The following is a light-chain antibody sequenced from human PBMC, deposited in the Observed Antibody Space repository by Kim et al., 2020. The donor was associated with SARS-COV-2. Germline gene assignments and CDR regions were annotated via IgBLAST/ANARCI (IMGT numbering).Light chain of an antibody. CDR1: SPRTSY. CDR3: DTPDSGGNSYF. CDR2: GEN. V-gene: IGLV3-19*01. J-gene: IGLJ1*01. Sequence: ASGQTVRVTDQRDSPRTSYARCYKHRPEQAPVLVIYGENKRPSGIPDPFSGSTSGNTASLTITGAQAEDETHYFCDTPDSGGNSYFFGTGTKVTVL.